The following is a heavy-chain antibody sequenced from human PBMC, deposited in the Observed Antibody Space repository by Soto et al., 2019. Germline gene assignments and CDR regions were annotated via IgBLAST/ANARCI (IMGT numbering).Heavy chain of an antibody. J-gene: IGHJ5*02. Sequence: SEPLSLTCAVSGYSISSGYYWGWIRQPPGKGLEWIGSIYHSGSTYYNPSLKSRVTISVDTSKNQFSLKLSSVTAADTAVYYCARDDCSGGSCYNWFDPWGQGTLVTVSS. V-gene: IGHV4-38-2*02. CDR2: IYHSGST. D-gene: IGHD2-15*01. CDR1: GYSISSGYY. CDR3: ARDDCSGGSCYNWFDP.